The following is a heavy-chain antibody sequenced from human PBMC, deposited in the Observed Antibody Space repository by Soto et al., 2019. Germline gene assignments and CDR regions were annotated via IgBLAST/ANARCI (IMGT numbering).Heavy chain of an antibody. Sequence: SETLSLTCAVYGGSFSGYYWSWIRQPPGKGLEWIGEINHSGSTNHNPSLKSRVTISVDTSKNQFSLKLSSVTAADTAVYYCARDQVVGALGAFDTWGQGTMVTVSS. J-gene: IGHJ3*02. D-gene: IGHD2-15*01. CDR3: ARDQVVGALGAFDT. CDR1: GGSFSGYY. CDR2: INHSGST. V-gene: IGHV4-34*01.